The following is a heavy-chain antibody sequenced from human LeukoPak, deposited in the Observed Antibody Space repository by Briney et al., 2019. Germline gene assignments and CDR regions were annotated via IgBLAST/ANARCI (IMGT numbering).Heavy chain of an antibody. CDR1: GFTFSNYM. CDR3: LRDLNWSLDQ. CDR2: IKSDGITI. V-gene: IGHV3-74*01. D-gene: IGHD1-20*01. Sequence: GGSLRLSCAASGFTFSNYMMHWVRQAPGKGLVWVSRIKSDGITITYADSVKGRFTISRDSAKNTLYLQMNSLRAEDTAVYYCLRDLNWSLDQWGQGTLVTVSS. J-gene: IGHJ4*02.